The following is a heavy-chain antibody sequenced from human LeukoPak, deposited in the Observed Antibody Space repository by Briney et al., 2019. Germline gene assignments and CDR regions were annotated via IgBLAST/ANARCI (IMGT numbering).Heavy chain of an antibody. Sequence: ASVKVSCKASGYTFTSYGISSVRQAPGQGLEWMGWISAYNGNTNYAQKLQGRVTMTTDTSTSTAYMELRSLRSDDTAVYYCARDGEGKYCSSTSCPRLNYWGQGTLVTVSS. CDR2: ISAYNGNT. CDR3: ARDGEGKYCSSTSCPRLNY. CDR1: GYTFTSYG. D-gene: IGHD2-2*01. J-gene: IGHJ4*02. V-gene: IGHV1-18*04.